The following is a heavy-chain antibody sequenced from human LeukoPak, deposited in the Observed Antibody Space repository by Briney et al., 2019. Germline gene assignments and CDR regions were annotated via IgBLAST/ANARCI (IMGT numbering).Heavy chain of an antibody. V-gene: IGHV3-30*04. CDR2: ISYDGSDK. CDR1: GFSFSSHA. Sequence: GGSLRLSCAASGFSFSSHAMHWVRQAPGKGLEWVAVISYDGSDKNYADSVKGRFTISRDSSRNTLYLQMNSLRAEDTAVYFCAKAHSSGWYEFLDYWGQGALVNVSS. D-gene: IGHD6-19*01. J-gene: IGHJ4*02. CDR3: AKAHSSGWYEFLDY.